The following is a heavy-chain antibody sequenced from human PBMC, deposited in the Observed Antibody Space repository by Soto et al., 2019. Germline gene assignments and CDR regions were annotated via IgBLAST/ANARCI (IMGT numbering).Heavy chain of an antibody. V-gene: IGHV3-30*18. CDR1: GFTFSSYG. Sequence: PGGSLRLSCAASGFTFSSYGMHWVRQAPGKGLEWVAVISYDGSNKYYADSVKGRFTISRDNSKNTLYLQMNSLRAEDTAVYYCAKDRDAGRYDYIWGSYRGLRYWGQGTLVTVSS. D-gene: IGHD3-16*02. CDR3: AKDRDAGRYDYIWGSYRGLRY. J-gene: IGHJ4*02. CDR2: ISYDGSNK.